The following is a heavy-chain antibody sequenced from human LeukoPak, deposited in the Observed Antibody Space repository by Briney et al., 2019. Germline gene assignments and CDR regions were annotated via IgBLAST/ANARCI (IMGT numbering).Heavy chain of an antibody. J-gene: IGHJ4*02. CDR1: GYSFTSYW. D-gene: IGHD6-13*01. CDR3: ARHGSSSLNLGY. Sequence: GESLKISCKGSGYSFTSYWISWVRQMPGRGLEWMGRIDPSDSYTNYSPSFHGHVTISADKSISPAYLQWSTLQASDSAMYYCARHGSSSLNLGYWGQGTLVTVSS. V-gene: IGHV5-10-1*01. CDR2: IDPSDSYT.